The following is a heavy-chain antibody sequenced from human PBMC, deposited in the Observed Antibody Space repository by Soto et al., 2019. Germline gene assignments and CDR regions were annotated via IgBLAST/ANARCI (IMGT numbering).Heavy chain of an antibody. CDR3: AKENGYSSSWFEFDY. D-gene: IGHD6-13*01. CDR2: ISGSGGST. CDR1: GFTFSSYA. V-gene: IGHV3-23*01. J-gene: IGHJ4*02. Sequence: EVQLLESGGGLVQPGGSLRLSCAASGFTFSSYAMSWVRQAPGKGLEWVSAISGSGGSTYYADSVQGRFTISRDNSKNTLDLQMNSLRAEDTAVYYCAKENGYSSSWFEFDYWGQGTLVTVSS.